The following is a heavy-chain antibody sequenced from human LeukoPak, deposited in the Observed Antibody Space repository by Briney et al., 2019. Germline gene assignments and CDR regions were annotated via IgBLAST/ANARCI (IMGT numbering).Heavy chain of an antibody. CDR3: AKDYLDIVVVPAALDAFDI. V-gene: IGHV3-23*01. Sequence: FTLSRDNSKNTLYLQMNSLRAEDTAVYYCAKDYLDIVVVPAALDAFDIWGQGTMVTVSS. J-gene: IGHJ3*02. D-gene: IGHD2-2*03.